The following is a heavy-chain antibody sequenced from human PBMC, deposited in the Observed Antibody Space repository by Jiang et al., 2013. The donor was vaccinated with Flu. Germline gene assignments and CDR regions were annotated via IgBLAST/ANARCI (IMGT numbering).Heavy chain of an antibody. D-gene: IGHD1-26*01. V-gene: IGHV3-33*01. CDR1: GFTFSSYG. CDR2: IWYDGSNK. J-gene: IGHJ4*02. CDR3: ARDLLVEYFDY. Sequence: GRSLRLSCAASGFTFSSYGMHWVRQAPGKGLEWVAVIWYDGSNKYYADSVKGRFTISRDNSKNTLYLQMNSLRAEDTAVYYCARDLLVEYFDYWGQGTLVTVSS.